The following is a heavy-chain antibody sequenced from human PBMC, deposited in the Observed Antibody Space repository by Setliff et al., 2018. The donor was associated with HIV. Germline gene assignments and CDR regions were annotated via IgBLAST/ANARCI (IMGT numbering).Heavy chain of an antibody. D-gene: IGHD6-13*01. CDR1: GGTLSNYA. Sequence: GASVKVSCKASGGTLSNYAISWVRQAPGQGLEWVGGIIPFVNIANYAQKFQGRVTMTADKSTSTAYMELRSLRSDDTAVYYCASEGGGPGSSSPQWGQGTLVTVSS. V-gene: IGHV1-69*10. CDR3: ASEGGGPGSSSPQ. CDR2: IIPFVNIA. J-gene: IGHJ4*02.